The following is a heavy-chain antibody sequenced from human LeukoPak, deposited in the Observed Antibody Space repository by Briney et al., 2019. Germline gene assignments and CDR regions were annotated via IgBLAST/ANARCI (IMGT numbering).Heavy chain of an antibody. V-gene: IGHV4-4*07. CDR2: VSTTGSS. CDR1: GGSISSYF. J-gene: IGHJ6*02. CDR3: ARIDTIGNTQYYYYGVEV. Sequence: PSETLSLTCSVSGGSISSYFWSWIRQPAGKGLEWLGRVSTTGSSAYDPSLKGRLTLSVDMSKNQFSLTLRSVTAADTAVYYRARIDTIGNTQYYYYGVEVWGQGTAVTVSS. D-gene: IGHD2-2*01.